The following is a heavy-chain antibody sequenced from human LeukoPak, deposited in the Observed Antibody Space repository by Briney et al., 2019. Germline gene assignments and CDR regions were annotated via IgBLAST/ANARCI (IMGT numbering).Heavy chain of an antibody. CDR2: IYYSGST. Sequence: SETLSLTCTVSGGSIDSYCWSWIRQPPGKGLEWIGYIYYSGSTNYNPSLKSRVTISVDTSKNQFSLKLSSVTAADTAVYYCARGDYYYYYYMDVWGKGTTVTVSS. V-gene: IGHV4-59*01. J-gene: IGHJ6*03. CDR3: ARGDYYYYYYMDV. CDR1: GGSIDSYC.